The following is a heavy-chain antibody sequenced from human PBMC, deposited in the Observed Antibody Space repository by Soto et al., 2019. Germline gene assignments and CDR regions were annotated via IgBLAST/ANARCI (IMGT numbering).Heavy chain of an antibody. CDR3: ASGNDDSKYYFDY. J-gene: IGHJ4*02. D-gene: IGHD3-3*01. CDR2: INHSGST. CDR1: GGSFSGYY. Sequence: PSETMSLTCAVYGGSFSGYYWSWIRQPPGKGLEWIGEINHSGSTNYNPSLKSRVTISVDTSKNQFSLKLSSVTAADTAVYYCASGNDDSKYYFDYWGQGTLVTVSS. V-gene: IGHV4-34*01.